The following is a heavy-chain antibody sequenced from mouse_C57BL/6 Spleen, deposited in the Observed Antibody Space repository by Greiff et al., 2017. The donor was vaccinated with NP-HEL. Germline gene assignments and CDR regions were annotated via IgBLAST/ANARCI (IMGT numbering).Heavy chain of an antibody. CDR3: QSVYYGSRPDY. V-gene: IGHV1-9*01. CDR1: GYTFTGYW. CDR2: ILTGSGST. Sequence: QVQLQQSGAELMKPGASVKLSCKATGYTFTGYWIEWVKQRPGHGLEWIGEILTGSGSTNYNEKFKGKATFTADTYSKTANMQLRILTTGDSAIYYCQSVYYGSRPDYWGQGTTLTVSS. D-gene: IGHD1-1*01. J-gene: IGHJ2*01.